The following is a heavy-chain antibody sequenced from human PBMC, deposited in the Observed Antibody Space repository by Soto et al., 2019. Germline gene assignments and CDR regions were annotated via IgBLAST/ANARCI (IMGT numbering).Heavy chain of an antibody. V-gene: IGHV4-34*01. Sequence: QVQLQQWGAGLLKPSETLSLTCAVYGGSFSGYYWSWIRQPPGKGLEWIGEINHSGSTNYNPSLKSRVTISVDTSKNRFSLKLSSVTAADTAVYYCARRAYGLESRLGYWGQGTLVTVSS. CDR2: INHSGST. J-gene: IGHJ4*02. D-gene: IGHD1-1*01. CDR3: ARRAYGLESRLGY. CDR1: GGSFSGYY.